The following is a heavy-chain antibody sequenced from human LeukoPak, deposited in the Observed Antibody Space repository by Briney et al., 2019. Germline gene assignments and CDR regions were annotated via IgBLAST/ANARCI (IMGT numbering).Heavy chain of an antibody. Sequence: SETLSLTCAVSGYSISSSNWWGWIRQPPGEGLEWIGYIYYSGSTYYQPSLKSRVTMSVDTSKNQFSLKLSSVTAVDTAVYYCGRYTTSWYTFDIWGQGTMVTVSS. CDR3: GRYTTSWYTFDI. CDR2: IYYSGST. V-gene: IGHV4-28*01. J-gene: IGHJ3*02. CDR1: GYSISSSNW. D-gene: IGHD6-13*01.